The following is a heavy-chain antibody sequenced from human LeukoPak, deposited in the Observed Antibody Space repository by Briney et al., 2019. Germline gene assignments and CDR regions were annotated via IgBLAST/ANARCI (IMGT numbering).Heavy chain of an antibody. CDR3: ASGDSLWFGARGAFDI. Sequence: SETLSLTCTVSGGSISSSSYYWGWIRQPPGKGLEWIGSIYYSGSTYYNPSLKSRVTISVDTSKNQFSLKLSSVTAADTAVYYCASGDSLWFGARGAFDIWGQGTMVTVSS. D-gene: IGHD3-10*01. V-gene: IGHV4-39*07. CDR2: IYYSGST. J-gene: IGHJ3*02. CDR1: GGSISSSSYY.